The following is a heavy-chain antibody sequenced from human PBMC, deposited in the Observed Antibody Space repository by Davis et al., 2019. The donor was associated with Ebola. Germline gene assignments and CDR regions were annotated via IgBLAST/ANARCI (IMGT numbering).Heavy chain of an antibody. CDR3: ARADLYAKGWFDP. CDR1: GGSISSGGYS. CDR2: IYYSGNT. D-gene: IGHD2-8*01. J-gene: IGHJ5*02. V-gene: IGHV4-30-4*07. Sequence: MPSETLSLTCAVSGGSISSGGYSWSWIRQPPGKGLEWIGYIYYSGNTYYNPSLKSRITISIDTSKNQFSLKLASVTAADTAMYYCARADLYAKGWFDPWGRGTLVTVSS.